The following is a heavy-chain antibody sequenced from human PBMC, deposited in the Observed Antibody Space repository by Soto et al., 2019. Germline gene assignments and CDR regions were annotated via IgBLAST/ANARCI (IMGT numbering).Heavy chain of an antibody. CDR3: TTDPVTMIVVVPSSG. CDR2: ITHDGSQK. J-gene: IGHJ4*02. V-gene: IGHV3-30*03. CDR1: GFTFSSSW. Sequence: PGGSLRLSCAASGFTFSSSWMSWLRQSPGKGLEWVAVITHDGSQKYYADYVKGRFTISRDNSKNTLYLQMNSLKTEDTAVYYCTTDPVTMIVVVPSSGWGQGILVTVSS. D-gene: IGHD3-22*01.